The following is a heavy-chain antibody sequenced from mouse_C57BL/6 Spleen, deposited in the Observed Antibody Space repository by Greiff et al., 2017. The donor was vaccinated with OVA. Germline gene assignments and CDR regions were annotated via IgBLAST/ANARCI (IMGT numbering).Heavy chain of an antibody. Sequence: EVKLVESGGGLVKPGGSLKLSCAASGFTFSDYGMHWVRQAPEKGLEWVAYISSGSSTIYYADTVKGRFTISRDNAKNTLFLQMTSLRSEDTAMYYCARQDYGHFAYWGQGTLVTVSA. CDR2: ISSGSSTI. V-gene: IGHV5-17*01. CDR3: ARQDYGHFAY. D-gene: IGHD1-1*02. CDR1: GFTFSDYG. J-gene: IGHJ3*01.